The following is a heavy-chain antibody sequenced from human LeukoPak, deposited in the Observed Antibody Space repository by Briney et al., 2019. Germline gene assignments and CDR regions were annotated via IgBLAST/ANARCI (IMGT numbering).Heavy chain of an antibody. CDR2: ISGSGGST. V-gene: IGHV3-23*01. D-gene: IGHD6-13*01. CDR3: AKDGTAAGTYWYYYYYYMDV. Sequence: GGSLRLSRAASGFTFSSYAMSWVRQAPGKGLEWVSAISGSGGSTYYADSVKGRFTISRDNSKNTLYLQMNSQRAEDTAVYYCAKDGTAAGTYWYYYYYYMDVWGKGTTVTVSS. CDR1: GFTFSSYA. J-gene: IGHJ6*03.